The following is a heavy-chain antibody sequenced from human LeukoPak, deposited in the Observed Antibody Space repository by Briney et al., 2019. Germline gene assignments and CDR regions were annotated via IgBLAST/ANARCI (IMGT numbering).Heavy chain of an antibody. CDR3: TTVLGYYGDQHKIDY. CDR1: GFTFSNAW. CDR2: IKSKSDGGTT. Sequence: GGSLRLSCAVSGFTFSNAWMSWVRQAPGKGLEWVGRIKSKSDGGTTDYAAPVKGRFTISRDDSKNTLYLQMNSLKTEDTAVYYCTTVLGYYGDQHKIDYWGQGTLVTVSS. J-gene: IGHJ4*02. D-gene: IGHD4-17*01. V-gene: IGHV3-15*01.